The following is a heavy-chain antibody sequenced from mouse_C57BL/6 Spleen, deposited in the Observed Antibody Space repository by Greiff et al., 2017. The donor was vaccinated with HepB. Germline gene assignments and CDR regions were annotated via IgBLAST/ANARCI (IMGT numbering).Heavy chain of an antibody. Sequence: QVQLQQPGAELVMPGASVKLSCKASGYTFTSYWMHWVKQRPGQGLEWIGEIDPSDSYTNYNQKFKGKSTLTVDKSSSTAYMQLSSLTSEDSAVYCCARAGPYSSYGGYFDYWGQGTTLTVSS. CDR3: ARAGPYSSYGGYFDY. CDR2: IDPSDSYT. J-gene: IGHJ2*01. D-gene: IGHD2-5*01. CDR1: GYTFTSYW. V-gene: IGHV1-69*01.